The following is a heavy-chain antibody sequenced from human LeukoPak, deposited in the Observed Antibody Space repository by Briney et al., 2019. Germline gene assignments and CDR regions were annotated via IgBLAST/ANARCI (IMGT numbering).Heavy chain of an antibody. J-gene: IGHJ4*02. Sequence: SETLSLTCAVYGGSFSGYYWSWIHQPPGKGLEWIGEINHSGSTNYNPSLKSRVTISVDTSKNQFSLKLSSVTAADTAVYYCARGPGFLEWLLSPNFDYWGQGTLVTVSS. CDR1: GGSFSGYY. V-gene: IGHV4-34*01. CDR2: INHSGST. CDR3: ARGPGFLEWLLSPNFDY. D-gene: IGHD3-3*01.